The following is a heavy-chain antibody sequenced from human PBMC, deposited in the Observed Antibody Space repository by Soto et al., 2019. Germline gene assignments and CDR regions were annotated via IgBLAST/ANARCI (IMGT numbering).Heavy chain of an antibody. D-gene: IGHD6-13*01. CDR2: IYYSGST. V-gene: IGHV4-39*01. CDR1: GGSISSSSYY. J-gene: IGHJ5*02. Sequence: SETLSLTCTVSGGSISSSSYYWGWIRQPPGKGLEWIGSIYYSGSTYYNPSLKSRVTISVDTSKNQFSLKLSSVTAADTAVYYCARSPIAAAGTNWFDPWGQGTLVTVPS. CDR3: ARSPIAAAGTNWFDP.